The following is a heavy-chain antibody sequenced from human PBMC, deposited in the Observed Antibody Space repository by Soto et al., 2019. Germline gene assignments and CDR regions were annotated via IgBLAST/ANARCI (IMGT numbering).Heavy chain of an antibody. CDR2: IYYSGST. V-gene: IGHV4-61*01. Sequence: PSETLSLTCTVSGGSIRSSSYYWGWIRQPPGKGLEWIGYIYYSGSTNYNPSLKSRVTISVDTSKNQFSLKLNSVTAADTAVYYCARDLWGYCGTDCYPLDVWGQGTTVTVSS. CDR3: ARDLWGYCGTDCYPLDV. J-gene: IGHJ6*02. CDR1: GGSIRSSSYY. D-gene: IGHD2-21*02.